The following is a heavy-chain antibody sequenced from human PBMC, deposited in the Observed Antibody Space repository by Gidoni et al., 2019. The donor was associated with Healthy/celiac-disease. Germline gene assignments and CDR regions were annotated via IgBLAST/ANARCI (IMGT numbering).Heavy chain of an antibody. J-gene: IGHJ4*02. CDR3: APGGSTSPFDY. V-gene: IGHV3-30*03. Sequence: QVQLVESGGGVVQPGRSLRRSCAASGVTVSSYGLHWVRQAPGKGLEVVAVISYYGSNKYYADSVKGRFTISRDNSKNTLYLQMNSLRAEDTAVYYCAPGGSTSPFDYWGQGTLVTVSS. CDR1: GVTVSSYG. CDR2: ISYYGSNK. D-gene: IGHD2-2*01.